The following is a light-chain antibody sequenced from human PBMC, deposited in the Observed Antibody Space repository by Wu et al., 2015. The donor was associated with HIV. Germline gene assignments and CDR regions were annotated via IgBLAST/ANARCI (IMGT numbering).Light chain of an antibody. CDR3: QQYGQHLGT. V-gene: IGKV3-20*01. CDR1: QSVSSSY. J-gene: IGKJ1*01. CDR2: GAS. Sequence: EIVLTQSPGTLSLSPGERATLSCRASQSVSSSYLAWYQQKPGQAPRLLIYGASSRATGIPDRFSGSGSGTDFTLTISRLEPEDFAVYYCQQYGQHLGTFGQGTKVEIK.